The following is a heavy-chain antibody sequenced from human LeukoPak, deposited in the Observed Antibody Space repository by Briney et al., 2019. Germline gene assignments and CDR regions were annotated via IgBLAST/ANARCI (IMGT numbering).Heavy chain of an antibody. CDR3: ARKSSSWLDY. D-gene: IGHD6-13*01. CDR1: GGSISNYY. V-gene: IGHV4-59*01. CDR2: IYYTGST. Sequence: SETVSLTCTVSGGSISNYYWSWIRQPPGKGLQWIGYIYYTGSTSYSPSLKSRATISVDTSKNQFSLKLSSVTAADTAVYYCARKSSSWLDYWGQGTLVTVSS. J-gene: IGHJ4*02.